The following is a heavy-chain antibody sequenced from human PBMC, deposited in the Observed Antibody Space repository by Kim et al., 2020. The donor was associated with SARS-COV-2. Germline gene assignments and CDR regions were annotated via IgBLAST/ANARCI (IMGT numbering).Heavy chain of an antibody. J-gene: IGHJ2*01. Sequence: SETLSLTCTVSGGSISSYYWSWIRQPPGKGLEWIGYIYYSGSTDYNPSLKSRVAISVDTSKNQFSLKLSSVTAADTAVYYCARRWYSSSWYGWYFDLWGRGTLVTVSS. V-gene: IGHV4-59*08. CDR3: ARRWYSSSWYGWYFDL. D-gene: IGHD6-13*01. CDR1: GGSISSYY. CDR2: IYYSGST.